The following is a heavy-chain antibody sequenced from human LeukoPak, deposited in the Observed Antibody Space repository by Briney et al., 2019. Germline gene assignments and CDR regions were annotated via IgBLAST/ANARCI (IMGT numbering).Heavy chain of an antibody. CDR2: IYSGGST. CDR3: ARDWQQLGYFDY. J-gene: IGHJ4*02. D-gene: IGHD6-13*01. V-gene: IGHV3-66*02. CDR1: GFTVSSNY. Sequence: PGGSLRLFCAASGFTVSSNYMSWVRQAPGEGLEWVSVIYSGGSTYYADSVKGRFTISRDNSKNTLYLQMNSLRAEDTAVYYCARDWQQLGYFDYWGQGTLVTVSS.